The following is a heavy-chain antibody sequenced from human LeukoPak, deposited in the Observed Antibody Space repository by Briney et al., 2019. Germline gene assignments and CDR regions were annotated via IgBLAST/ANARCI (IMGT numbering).Heavy chain of an antibody. CDR3: ARDAGDGYNLYFDY. CDR1: GFSFSSYG. J-gene: IGHJ4*02. CDR2: ISSNGGST. Sequence: GGSLRLSCAASGFSFSSYGMHWVRQAPGKGLEYVSAISSNGGSTYYANSVKGRFTISRDNSKNTLYLQMGSLRAEDMAVYYCARDAGDGYNLYFDYWGQGTLVTVSS. V-gene: IGHV3-64*01. D-gene: IGHD5-24*01.